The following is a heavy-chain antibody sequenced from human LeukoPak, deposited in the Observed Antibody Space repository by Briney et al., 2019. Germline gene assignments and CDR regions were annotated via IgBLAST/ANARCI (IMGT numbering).Heavy chain of an antibody. CDR3: ARGCYDSSGYYYYYYYYYMDV. Sequence: SETLSLACTVSGGSISPYYWSWIRQPPGKGLEWIGEINHSGSTNYNPSLKSRVTISVDTSKNQFSLKLSSVTAADTAVYYCARGCYDSSGYYYYYYYYYMDVWGKGTTVTVSS. CDR2: INHSGST. V-gene: IGHV4-34*01. CDR1: GGSISPYY. D-gene: IGHD3-22*01. J-gene: IGHJ6*03.